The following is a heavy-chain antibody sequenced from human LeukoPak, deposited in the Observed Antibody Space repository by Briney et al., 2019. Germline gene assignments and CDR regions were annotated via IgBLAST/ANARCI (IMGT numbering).Heavy chain of an antibody. V-gene: IGHV3-30*02. CDR3: AKDLPPSFTIFGVVIDY. CDR1: GFTFSSYG. Sequence: PGGSLRLSCAASGFTFSSYGMHWVRQAPGKGLEWVAFIRYDGSNKYYADSVKGRFTISRDNSKNTLYLQMNSLRAEDTAVYYCAKDLPPSFTIFGVVIDYWGQGTLVTVSS. J-gene: IGHJ4*02. D-gene: IGHD3-3*01. CDR2: IRYDGSNK.